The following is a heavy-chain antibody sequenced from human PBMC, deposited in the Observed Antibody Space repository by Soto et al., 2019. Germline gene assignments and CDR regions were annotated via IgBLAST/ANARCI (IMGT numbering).Heavy chain of an antibody. Sequence: GGSLRLSCAASGFTFVPFWMHWVRQAPGKGLVWLSHINSDGSTIVYADSVKGRFTISRDNAKDKLYLQMNSLRVEDTAVYYCAGVLLWFGDDAFDIWGQGTMVTVSS. J-gene: IGHJ3*02. D-gene: IGHD3-10*01. CDR1: GFTFVPFW. CDR3: AGVLLWFGDDAFDI. CDR2: INSDGSTI. V-gene: IGHV3-74*01.